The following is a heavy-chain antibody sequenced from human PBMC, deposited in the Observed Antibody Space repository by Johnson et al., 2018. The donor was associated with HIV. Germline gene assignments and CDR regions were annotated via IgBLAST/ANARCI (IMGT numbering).Heavy chain of an antibody. Sequence: QVQLVESGGGVVQPGGSLRLSCAASGFTFSSYGMHWVRQAPGKGLEWVAFIRYDGSNKSYADSVKGRFTISRDNSKNTLYLQMNSLRAEDTAVYYCAKDERAGQWLVLAFNIWGQGSMVTFSS. CDR1: GFTFSSYG. CDR3: AKDERAGQWLVLAFNI. D-gene: IGHD6-19*01. J-gene: IGHJ3*02. V-gene: IGHV3-30*02. CDR2: IRYDGSNK.